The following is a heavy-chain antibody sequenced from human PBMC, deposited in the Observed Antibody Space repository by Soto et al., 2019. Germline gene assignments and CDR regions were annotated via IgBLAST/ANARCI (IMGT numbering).Heavy chain of an antibody. CDR1: RYSFTSYW. Sequence: GESLKISCKGSRYSFTSYWISWVRQMPGKGLEWMGRIDPSDSYTNYGPSFQGHVTISADKSISAAYLQWSSLKASDTAMYYCARHPPIVVVQAAIFYYDGMDVWSQGTTVTVSS. CDR2: IDPSDSYT. J-gene: IGHJ6*02. CDR3: ARHPPIVVVQAAIFYYDGMDV. V-gene: IGHV5-10-1*01. D-gene: IGHD2-2*01.